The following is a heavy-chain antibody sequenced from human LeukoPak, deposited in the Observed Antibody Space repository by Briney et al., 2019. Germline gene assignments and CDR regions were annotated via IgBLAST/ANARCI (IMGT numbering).Heavy chain of an antibody. CDR1: GFTFSSYG. V-gene: IGHV3-33*01. D-gene: IGHD4-17*01. Sequence: GGSLRLSCAASGFTFSSYGMLWVRQAPGKGLEWVAVIWYDGSNKYYADSVKGRFTISRDNSKNTLYLQMNSLRAEDTAVYYCARETTVTTPGYFDYWGQGTLVTVSS. CDR3: ARETTVTTPGYFDY. J-gene: IGHJ4*02. CDR2: IWYDGSNK.